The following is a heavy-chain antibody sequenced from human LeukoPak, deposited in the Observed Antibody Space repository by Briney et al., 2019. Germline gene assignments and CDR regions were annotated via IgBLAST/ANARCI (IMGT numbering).Heavy chain of an antibody. CDR2: ISGSGGST. J-gene: IGHJ4*02. V-gene: IGHV3-23*01. CDR1: GFTFSSYA. CDR3: AKDSPPNYYDFWSGYYDPDY. Sequence: AGGSLRLSCAASGFTFSSYAMSWVRQAPGKGLEWVSAISGSGGSTYYADSVKGRFTISRDNSKNTLYLQMNSLRAEDTAVYYCAKDSPPNYYDFWSGYYDPDYWGQGTLVTVSS. D-gene: IGHD3-3*01.